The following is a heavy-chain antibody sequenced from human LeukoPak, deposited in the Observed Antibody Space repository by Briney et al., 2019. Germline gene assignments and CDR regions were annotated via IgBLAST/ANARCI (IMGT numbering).Heavy chain of an antibody. CDR1: GLTFSSYW. D-gene: IGHD6-13*01. J-gene: IGHJ5*02. CDR2: IKQDGSEK. CDR3: ARGRYSSRGNWFDP. V-gene: IGHV3-7*03. Sequence: GGSLRLSCAASGLTFSSYWMSWVRQAPGKGLEWVANIKQDGSEKYYIDSVKGRFTISRDNAKNSLYLQMNSLRSEDTAVYYCARGRYSSRGNWFDPWGQGTLVTVSS.